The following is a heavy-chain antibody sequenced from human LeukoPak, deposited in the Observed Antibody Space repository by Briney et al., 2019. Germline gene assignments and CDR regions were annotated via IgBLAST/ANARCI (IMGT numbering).Heavy chain of an antibody. CDR2: ISYDGSNK. CDR3: AKDPIINGDPNFNWFDP. V-gene: IGHV3-30*18. J-gene: IGHJ5*02. Sequence: PGGSLRLSCAASGFTFSSYVMHWVRQAPGKGLEWVAVISYDGSNKYYADSVKGRFTISRDNSKNTLYLQMNSLRAEDTAVYYCAKDPIINGDPNFNWFDPWGQGTLVTVSS. D-gene: IGHD4-17*01. CDR1: GFTFSSYV.